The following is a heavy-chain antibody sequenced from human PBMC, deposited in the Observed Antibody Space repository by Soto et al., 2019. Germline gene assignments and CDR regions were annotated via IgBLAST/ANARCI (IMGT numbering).Heavy chain of an antibody. J-gene: IGHJ5*02. CDR1: GGSFNGYY. CDR2: INHSGST. D-gene: IGHD2-2*01. CDR3: ASHCSSTSCYGWFDP. Sequence: PSETLSLTCAVYGGSFNGYYWNWIRQPPGKGLEWIGEINHSGSTNYNPSLKSRVTISVDTSKNQFSLKLSSVTAADTAVYYCASHCSSTSCYGWFDPWGQGTLVTVSS. V-gene: IGHV4-34*01.